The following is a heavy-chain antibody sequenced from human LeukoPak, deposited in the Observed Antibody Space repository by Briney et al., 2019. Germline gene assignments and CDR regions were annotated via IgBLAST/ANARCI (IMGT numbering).Heavy chain of an antibody. CDR3: ARGGDGDILTGLVFDY. D-gene: IGHD3-9*01. J-gene: IGHJ4*02. Sequence: ASVKVSCKASGYRFTSYGISWVRQAPGQGLEWMGWXXAYNGNTNYAQKLQGRVTMTTDTSTSTAYMELRSLRSDDTAVYYCARGGDGDILTGLVFDYWGQGTLVTVSS. V-gene: IGHV1-18*01. CDR1: GYRFTSYG. CDR2: XXAYNGNT.